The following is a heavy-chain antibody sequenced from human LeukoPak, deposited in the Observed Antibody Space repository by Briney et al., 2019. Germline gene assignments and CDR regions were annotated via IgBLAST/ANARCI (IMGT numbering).Heavy chain of an antibody. CDR1: GYTFTGHY. CDR3: ARAAIAVAGDYHYYYMDV. J-gene: IGHJ6*03. V-gene: IGHV1-2*02. CDR2: ISPNSGDT. D-gene: IGHD6-19*01. Sequence: ASVKVSCKASGYTFTGHYMHWVRQAPGQGLEWMGWISPNSGDTDYAQRFQGRVTMTRDTSISTAYMELSRLTSDDTAVYYCARAAIAVAGDYHYYYMDVWGKGTTVTVSS.